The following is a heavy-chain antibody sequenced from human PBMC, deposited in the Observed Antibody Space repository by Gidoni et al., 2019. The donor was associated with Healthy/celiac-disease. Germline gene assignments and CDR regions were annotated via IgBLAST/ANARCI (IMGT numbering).Heavy chain of an antibody. Sequence: QVQLVESGGGVVQPGRSLRLSCAASGFTFSSYAMHWARQAPGKGLEWVAVISYDGSNKYYADSVKGRFTISRDNSKNTLYLQMNSLRAEDTAVYYCARDGDYYGSANLNTRFDYWGQGTLVTVSS. CDR1: GFTFSSYA. V-gene: IGHV3-30-3*01. D-gene: IGHD3-10*01. CDR3: ARDGDYYGSANLNTRFDY. CDR2: ISYDGSNK. J-gene: IGHJ4*02.